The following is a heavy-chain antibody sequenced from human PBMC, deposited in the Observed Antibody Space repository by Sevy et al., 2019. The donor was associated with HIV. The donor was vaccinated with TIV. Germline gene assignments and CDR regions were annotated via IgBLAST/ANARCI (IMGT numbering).Heavy chain of an antibody. V-gene: IGHV1-24*01. D-gene: IGHD3-22*01. CDR1: GYSLTQLS. Sequence: ASVKVSCKVSGYSLTQLSMHWVRQAPGKGLAWMGSFEPEDGETFYAQMVQGRVTLTEDTSTDTAYMELRSLRSEDTAIYYCATTKDYYDSSGSPFDYWGQGTLVTVSS. CDR2: FEPEDGET. J-gene: IGHJ4*02. CDR3: ATTKDYYDSSGSPFDY.